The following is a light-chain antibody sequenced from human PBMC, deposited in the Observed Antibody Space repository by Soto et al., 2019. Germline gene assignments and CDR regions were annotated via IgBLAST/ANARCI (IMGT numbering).Light chain of an antibody. CDR3: QQYNSYSWT. J-gene: IGKJ1*01. V-gene: IGKV1-5*03. CDR2: KAS. CDR1: QSISSW. Sequence: RVTQSPATLCASVGDRVTITCRASQSISSWLAWYQQKPGRAPKLRIYKASNLESGVPLRFSGTGSGTGFTLTISSLQPDDFATYYGQQYNSYSWTFGQGTKVDIK.